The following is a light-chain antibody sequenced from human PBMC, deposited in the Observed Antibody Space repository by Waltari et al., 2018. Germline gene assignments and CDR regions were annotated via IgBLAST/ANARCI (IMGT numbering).Light chain of an antibody. J-gene: IGLJ3*02. V-gene: IGLV3-1*01. CDR2: QDT. Sequence: SFELTQPPSVSMSPGQTASLPCSGDILGNKYASWYQHKPGQSPLLVIYQDTKRPSGIPERFSGSKSGNAATLTISGTQAMDEADYYCQALGTGAWVFGGGTKLTVL. CDR3: QALGTGAWV. CDR1: ILGNKY.